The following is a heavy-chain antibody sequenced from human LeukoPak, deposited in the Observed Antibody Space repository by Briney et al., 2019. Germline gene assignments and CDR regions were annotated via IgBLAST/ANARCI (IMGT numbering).Heavy chain of an antibody. CDR2: IIPIFGTA. D-gene: IGHD3-3*01. CDR1: GGTFSSYA. J-gene: IGHJ5*02. Sequence: SVKVSCKASGGTFSSYAISWVRQAPGQGLECMGGIIPIFGTANYAQKFQGRVTITADKSTSTAYMELSSLRSEDTAVYYCARADYDFWSGSTACNWFDPWGQGTLVTVSS. V-gene: IGHV1-69*06. CDR3: ARADYDFWSGSTACNWFDP.